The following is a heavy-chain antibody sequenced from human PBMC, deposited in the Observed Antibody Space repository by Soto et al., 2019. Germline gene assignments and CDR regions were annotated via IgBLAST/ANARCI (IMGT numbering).Heavy chain of an antibody. V-gene: IGHV4-61*01. CDR3: ARDLWFGKGLYYGMDV. Sequence: QVQLQESGPGLVKPSETLSLTCPVSGGSVSSGSYYWSWIRQPPGQGLEWIGYIYYRGSTNYNPSIKSRVTISGDTSKNQFSLKLGSVTAADTAVYYCARDLWFGKGLYYGMDVWGQGTTVTVSS. CDR1: GGSVSSGSYY. CDR2: IYYRGST. D-gene: IGHD3-10*01. J-gene: IGHJ6*02.